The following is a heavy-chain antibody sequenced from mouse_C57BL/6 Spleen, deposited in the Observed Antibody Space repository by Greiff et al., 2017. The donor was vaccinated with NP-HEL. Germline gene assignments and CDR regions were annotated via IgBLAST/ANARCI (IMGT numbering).Heavy chain of an antibody. Sequence: VQLQQPGAELVKPGASVKLSCKASGYTFTSYWMQWVKQRPGQGLEWIGEIDPSDSYTNYNQKFKGKATLTVDTSSSTAYMQLSSLTSEDSAVYYCARRDPLAMDYWGQGTSVTVSS. D-gene: IGHD3-3*01. J-gene: IGHJ4*01. CDR1: GYTFTSYW. V-gene: IGHV1-50*01. CDR3: ARRDPLAMDY. CDR2: IDPSDSYT.